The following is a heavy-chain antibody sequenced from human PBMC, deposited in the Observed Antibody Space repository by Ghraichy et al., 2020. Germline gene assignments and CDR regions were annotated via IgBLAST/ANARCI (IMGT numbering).Heavy chain of an antibody. D-gene: IGHD3-22*01. V-gene: IGHV3-30*02. CDR1: GFTFSSYG. CDR2: IRYDGSNK. J-gene: IGHJ4*02. Sequence: GGSLRLSCAASGFTFSSYGMHWVRQAPGKGLEWVAFIRYDGSNKYYADSVKGRFTISRDNSKNTLYLQMNSLRAEDTAVYYCAKDYYDSSGYYSIDFYFDYWAREPWSPSPQ. CDR3: AKDYYDSSGYYSIDFYFDY.